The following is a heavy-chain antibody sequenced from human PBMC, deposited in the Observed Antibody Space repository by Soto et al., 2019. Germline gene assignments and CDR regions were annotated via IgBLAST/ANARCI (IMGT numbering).Heavy chain of an antibody. D-gene: IGHD1-1*01. J-gene: IGHJ4*02. CDR2: ISAHNGNT. V-gene: IGHV1-18*01. Sequence: QVHLVQSGAEVKKPGASVKVSCKASGYTFTSYGITWVRQAPGHGLEWMGWISAHNGNTDYAQKLQGRVIVTRDTSTSRAYMARRSLISDDRAVYYCARGRYGDYWGQGALVTVSS. CDR3: ARGRYGDY. CDR1: GYTFTSYG.